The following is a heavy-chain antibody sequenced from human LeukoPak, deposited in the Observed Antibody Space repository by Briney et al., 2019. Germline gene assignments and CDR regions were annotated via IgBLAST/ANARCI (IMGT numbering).Heavy chain of an antibody. CDR1: GFTFDDYA. V-gene: IGHV3-9*03. Sequence: GGSLRLSCAASGFTFDDYAMHWVRQAPGKGLEWVSGIRWNSGTIGYADSVKGRFTISRDNAKNSLYLQMNSLRAEDMALYYCAKDIRSYYDSSAIDYWGKGTLVTVSS. J-gene: IGHJ4*02. D-gene: IGHD3-22*01. CDR2: IRWNSGTI. CDR3: AKDIRSYYDSSAIDY.